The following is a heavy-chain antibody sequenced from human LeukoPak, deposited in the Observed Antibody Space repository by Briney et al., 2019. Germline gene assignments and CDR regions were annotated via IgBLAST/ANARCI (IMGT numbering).Heavy chain of an antibody. CDR1: GGSFSGHY. CDR2: INHSGST. D-gene: IGHD2-15*01. J-gene: IGHJ5*02. V-gene: IGHV4-34*01. Sequence: SETLSLTCAVYGGSFSGHYWSWIRQPPGKGLEWIGEINHSGSTNYNPSLKSRVTISVDTSKSQFSLKLSSVTAADTAVYYCARGSVRVVVVVAATRYSYWFDPWGQGTLVTVSS. CDR3: ARGSVRVVVVVAATRYSYWFDP.